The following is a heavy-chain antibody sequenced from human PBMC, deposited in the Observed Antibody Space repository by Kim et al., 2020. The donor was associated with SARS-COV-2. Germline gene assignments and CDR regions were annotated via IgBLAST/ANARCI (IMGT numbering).Heavy chain of an antibody. V-gene: IGHV3-23*01. CDR2: T. Sequence: TYYADSVKGRFTISRDNSKNTLYLQMNSLRAGDTAVYYCAKVYSSSSWDYWGQGTLVTVSS. D-gene: IGHD6-13*01. J-gene: IGHJ4*02. CDR3: AKVYSSSSWDY.